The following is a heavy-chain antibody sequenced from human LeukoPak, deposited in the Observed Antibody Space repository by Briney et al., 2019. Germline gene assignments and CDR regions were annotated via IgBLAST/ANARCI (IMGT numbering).Heavy chain of an antibody. V-gene: IGHV4-30-2*01. Sequence: PSETLSLTCAVSGGSISSGGYSWSWIRQPPGKGLEWIGYIYQSGSTYYNPSLKSRVTISVDRSKNQFSLKLSSVTAADTAVYYCARLSSSWYLYFDYWGQGTLVTVSS. CDR2: IYQSGST. CDR3: ARLSSSWYLYFDY. J-gene: IGHJ4*02. CDR1: GGSISSGGYS. D-gene: IGHD6-13*01.